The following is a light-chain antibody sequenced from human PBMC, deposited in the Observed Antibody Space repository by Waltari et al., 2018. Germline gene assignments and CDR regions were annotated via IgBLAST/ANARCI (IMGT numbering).Light chain of an antibody. J-gene: IGKJ3*01. CDR2: ATS. V-gene: IGKV1-12*01. CDR3: QQYNSFPIT. CDR1: QDIRNW. Sequence: DIQMTQSPSSVAALGGDRLDIPCRASQDIRNWLAWYQQKPGKAPSLLISATSSLQTGVPSRFSGSGSGTEFTLTISSLQPEDFATYYCQQYNSFPITFGPGTKVDIK.